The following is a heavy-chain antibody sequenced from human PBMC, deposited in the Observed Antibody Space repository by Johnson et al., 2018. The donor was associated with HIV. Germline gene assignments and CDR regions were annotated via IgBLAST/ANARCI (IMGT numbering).Heavy chain of an antibody. CDR1: GFTFSSYG. CDR3: AKVRAEVVVVHDALDM. CDR2: ISYDGSNQ. Sequence: QVQLVESGGGVVQPGRSLRLSCAASGFTFSSYGMHWVRQAPGKGLEWVAVISYDGSNQYYGDSVKGRFSISRDNSKKKLYLQMNSLRPEDTAVYYCAKVRAEVVVVHDALDMWGQRTMVHGSS. V-gene: IGHV3-30*18. D-gene: IGHD3-22*01. J-gene: IGHJ3*02.